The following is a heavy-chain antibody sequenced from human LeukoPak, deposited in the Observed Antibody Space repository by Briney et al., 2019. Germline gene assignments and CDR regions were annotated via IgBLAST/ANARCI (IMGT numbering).Heavy chain of an antibody. J-gene: IGHJ4*02. D-gene: IGHD1-26*01. Sequence: SETLSLTCTVSGGSISSSSYYWGWIRQPPGKGLEWIGRICYSGSTYYNPSLKSRVTISIDTSKNQFSLKLSSVTAADTALYYCARDGRFPPEVLPRYFDYWGQGTLVTVSS. V-gene: IGHV4-39*07. CDR3: ARDGRFPPEVLPRYFDY. CDR2: ICYSGST. CDR1: GGSISSSSYY.